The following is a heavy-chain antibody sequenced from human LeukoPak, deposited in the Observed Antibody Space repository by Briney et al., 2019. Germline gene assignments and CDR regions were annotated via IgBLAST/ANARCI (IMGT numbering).Heavy chain of an antibody. CDR3: AREHTAMVQIDY. V-gene: IGHV4-31*03. CDR2: IYYSGST. D-gene: IGHD5-18*01. J-gene: IGHJ4*02. CDR1: GGSISSGGYY. Sequence: SETLSLTCTVSGGSISSGGYYWSWIRQHPGKGLEWIGYIYYSGSTYYNPSLKSRVTISVDTSKNRFSLKLSSVTAADTAVYYCAREHTAMVQIDYWGQGTLVTVSS.